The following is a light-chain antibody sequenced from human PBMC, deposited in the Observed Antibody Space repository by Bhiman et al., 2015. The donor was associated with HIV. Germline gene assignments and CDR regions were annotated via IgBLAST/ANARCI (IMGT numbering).Light chain of an antibody. CDR1: SSNIANNY. J-gene: IGLJ2*01. CDR2: DNN. CDR3: QAWDSSTHVV. Sequence: QSVLTQPPSVSAAPGQKVTISCSGSSSNIANNYVSWYQQLPGTAPKLLIYDNNKRPSGIPDRFSGSNSENTATLTINGTTAIDEADYYCQAWDSSTHVVFGGGTKLTVL. V-gene: IGLV1-51*01.